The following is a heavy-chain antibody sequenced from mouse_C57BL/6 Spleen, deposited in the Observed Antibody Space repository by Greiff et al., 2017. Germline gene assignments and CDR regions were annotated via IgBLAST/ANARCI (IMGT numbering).Heavy chain of an antibody. J-gene: IGHJ4*01. V-gene: IGHV1-64*01. CDR3: ARSLKTAHGAMDY. Sequence: QVQLQQPGAELVKPGASVKLSCKASGYTFTSYWMHWVKQRPGQGLEWIGMIHPNSGSTNYNEKFKSKATLTVDKSSSTAYMQLSSLTSEDSAVYYCARSLKTAHGAMDYWGQGTSVTVSS. D-gene: IGHD3-2*02. CDR2: IHPNSGST. CDR1: GYTFTSYW.